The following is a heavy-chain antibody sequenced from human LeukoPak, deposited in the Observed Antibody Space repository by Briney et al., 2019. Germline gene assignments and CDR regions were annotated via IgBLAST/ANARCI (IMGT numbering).Heavy chain of an antibody. V-gene: IGHV4-59*11. J-gene: IGHJ5*02. CDR1: GGSLRSHY. Sequence: SETLSLSCNLSGGSLRSHYWSCIRQPPGKGLEWIGYIDQTGSTDCSPSLKSRVTMSVDTSKNQVSLKLSYVTAADTAVYFCARQSLDYSDSRGPFRWFDIWGRGTLVTVS. CDR3: ARQSLDYSDSRGPFRWFDI. CDR2: IDQTGST. D-gene: IGHD3-16*01.